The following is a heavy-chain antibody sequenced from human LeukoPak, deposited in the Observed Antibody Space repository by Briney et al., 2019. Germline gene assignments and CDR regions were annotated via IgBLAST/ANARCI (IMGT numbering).Heavy chain of an antibody. V-gene: IGHV1-24*01. CDR1: GYTLTELS. Sequence: GASVTVSCTVSGYTLTELSMHWVRQAPGKGLEWMGGFDPEDGETIYAQKFQGRVTMTTDTSTSTAYMELRSLRSDDTAVYYCARTYSSGWYSHYYYYMDVWGKGTTVTISS. D-gene: IGHD6-19*01. CDR3: ARTYSSGWYSHYYYYMDV. CDR2: FDPEDGET. J-gene: IGHJ6*03.